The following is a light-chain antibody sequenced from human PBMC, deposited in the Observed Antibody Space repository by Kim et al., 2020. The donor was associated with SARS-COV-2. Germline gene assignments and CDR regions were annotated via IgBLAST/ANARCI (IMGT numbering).Light chain of an antibody. Sequence: GPPGQRVTISWSGSSSNSGSNYVYWYQQLPGTAPKLLIYRNNQRPSGVPDRFSGSKSGTSASLAISGLRSEDEADYYCAAWDDSVVFGGGTQLTVL. CDR3: AAWDDSVV. J-gene: IGLJ2*01. CDR2: RNN. V-gene: IGLV1-47*01. CDR1: SSNSGSNY.